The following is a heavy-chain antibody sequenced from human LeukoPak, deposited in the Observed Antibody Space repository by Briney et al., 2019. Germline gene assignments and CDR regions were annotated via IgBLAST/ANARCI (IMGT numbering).Heavy chain of an antibody. J-gene: IGHJ4*02. CDR2: ISWNSGSI. V-gene: IGHV3-9*01. CDR3: AKGSYSSSSDY. CDR1: GFTFDDYA. D-gene: IGHD6-6*01. Sequence: GRSLRLSCAASGFTFDDYAMHWVRQAPGKGLEWVSGISWNSGSIGYADSVKGRFTISRDNAKNSLYLQMNSLRAEDTALYYCAKGSYSSSSDYWGQGTLVSVSS.